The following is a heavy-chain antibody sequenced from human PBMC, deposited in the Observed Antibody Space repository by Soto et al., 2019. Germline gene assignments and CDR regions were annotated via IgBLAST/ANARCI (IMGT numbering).Heavy chain of an antibody. CDR3: ARGDSCAMAYYYCGMDV. D-gene: IGHD2-21*01. CDR2: IYYSGST. J-gene: IGHJ6*02. CDR1: GGSISSGGYY. V-gene: IGHV4-31*03. Sequence: QVQLQESGPGLVKPSQTLSLTCTVSGGSISSGGYYWSWIRQHPGKGLEWIGYIYYSGSTYYNPPLKSRVTRSVDTSTAQFDLKLSCVTDADTSVYYCARGDSCAMAYYYCGMDVWGQGTPVTVSS.